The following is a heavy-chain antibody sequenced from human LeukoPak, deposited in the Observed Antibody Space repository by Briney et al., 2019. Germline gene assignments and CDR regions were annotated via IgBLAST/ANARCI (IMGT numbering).Heavy chain of an antibody. V-gene: IGHV3-74*01. CDR1: GFTFSSYW. CDR3: ARDPKVGASQQPWGEAYFDY. J-gene: IGHJ4*02. D-gene: IGHD6-13*01. CDR2: INSDGSST. Sequence: GGSLRLSCAASGFTFSSYWMHWVRQAPGKGLVWVSRINSDGSSTSYADSVKGRFTISRDNAKNTLYLQMNSLRAEDTAVYYCARDPKVGASQQPWGEAYFDYWGQGTLVTVSS.